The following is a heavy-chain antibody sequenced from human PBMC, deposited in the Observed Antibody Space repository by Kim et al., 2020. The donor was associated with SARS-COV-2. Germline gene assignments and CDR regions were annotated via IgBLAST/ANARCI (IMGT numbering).Heavy chain of an antibody. Sequence: ASVTVSCKASGYTFTTYAMNWVRQAPGQGLEWMGWINTNTGNPTYAQGFTGRFVFSLDTSVSTAYLQISSLKAEDTAVYYCARGEGSSWYPYWFDPWGQGTLVTVSS. CDR2: INTNTGNP. CDR1: GYTFTTYA. J-gene: IGHJ5*02. D-gene: IGHD6-13*01. CDR3: ARGEGSSWYPYWFDP. V-gene: IGHV7-4-1*02.